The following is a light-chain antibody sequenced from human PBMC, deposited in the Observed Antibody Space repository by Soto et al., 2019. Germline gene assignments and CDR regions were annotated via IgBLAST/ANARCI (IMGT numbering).Light chain of an antibody. Sequence: QLVLTQSSSASASLGSSVKLTCTLSSGHSSYIIAWHQQQPGKAPRYLMKLEGSGSYNKGSGVPDRFSGSCSGADRYLTISTLQLEDEADYYWETWDSNTHTVFGGGTKLTVL. J-gene: IGLJ3*02. CDR1: SGHSSYI. CDR2: LEGSGSY. V-gene: IGLV4-60*02. CDR3: ETWDSNTHTV.